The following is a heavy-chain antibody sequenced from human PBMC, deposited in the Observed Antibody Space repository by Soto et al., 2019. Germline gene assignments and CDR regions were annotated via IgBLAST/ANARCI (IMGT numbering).Heavy chain of an antibody. J-gene: IGHJ6*02. Sequence: SETLSLTCTVSGGSIISGDYYWIWIRRPPGKGLEWIGYIYYSGSTYYNPSLKSRVTISVDTSKNQFSLKLSSVTAADTAVYYCAREVRYYDFWSGYNYYYYYGMDVWGQRTTVTVSS. CDR1: GGSIISGDYY. CDR3: AREVRYYDFWSGYNYYYYYGMDV. V-gene: IGHV4-30-4*01. CDR2: IYYSGST. D-gene: IGHD3-3*01.